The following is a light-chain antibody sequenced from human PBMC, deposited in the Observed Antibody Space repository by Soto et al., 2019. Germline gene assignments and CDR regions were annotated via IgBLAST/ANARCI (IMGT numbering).Light chain of an antibody. V-gene: IGKV1-5*03. CDR1: QSISSW. J-gene: IGKJ5*01. CDR2: KAS. CDR3: QQRSNWPPAIT. Sequence: DIQMTQAPSILSASVGDRVTITCRASQSISSWLAWYQQKPGKAPKLLIYKASGLESGVPSRFSGSGSGTEFTLTISSLQADDFATYYCQQRSNWPPAITFGQGTRLEIK.